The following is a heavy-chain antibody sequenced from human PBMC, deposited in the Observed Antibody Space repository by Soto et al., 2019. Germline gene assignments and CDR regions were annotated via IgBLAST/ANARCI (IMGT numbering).Heavy chain of an antibody. CDR2: IYYSRST. J-gene: IGHJ3*02. CDR1: GGSISSGGYY. D-gene: IGHD2-2*01. Sequence: QVQLQESGPGLVKPSQTLSLTCTVSGGSISSGGYYWSWIRQHPGKGLEWIGYIYYSRSTYYNPSLKSRVTISVDTSKNQFSLKLSSVTAADTAVYYCARSTGYCSSTSCYGDDAFDIWGQGTMVTVSS. V-gene: IGHV4-31*03. CDR3: ARSTGYCSSTSCYGDDAFDI.